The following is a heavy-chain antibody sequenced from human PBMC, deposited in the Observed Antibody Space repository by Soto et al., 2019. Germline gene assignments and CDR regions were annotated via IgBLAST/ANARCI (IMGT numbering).Heavy chain of an antibody. CDR2: IIPILGIA. V-gene: IGHV1-69*02. D-gene: IGHD1-26*01. CDR1: GGTFSSYT. Sequence: QVQLVQSGAEVKKPGSSVKVSCKASGGTFSSYTISWVRQAPGQGLEWMGRIIPILGIANYAQKFHGRVTITADKSTSTAYMELSSLRSEDTAVYYCARSSPHGSYSYYYGMDVWGQGTTVTVSS. CDR3: ARSSPHGSYSYYYGMDV. J-gene: IGHJ6*02.